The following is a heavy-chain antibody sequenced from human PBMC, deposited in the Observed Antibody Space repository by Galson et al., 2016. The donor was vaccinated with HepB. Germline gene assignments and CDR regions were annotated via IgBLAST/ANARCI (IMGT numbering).Heavy chain of an antibody. V-gene: IGHV3-53*01. J-gene: IGHJ4*02. CDR2: IYTGGTA. D-gene: IGHD2-15*01. Sequence: SLRLSCTASGFTVSNNYMAWVRQAPGKGLEWVSMIYTGGTASYANSVRGRFIITRDNSKNMVFLQMNSLRVEDTAVYYCARAGCSGGSCPQFDYWGQGTLITVSS. CDR3: ARAGCSGGSCPQFDY. CDR1: GFTVSNNY.